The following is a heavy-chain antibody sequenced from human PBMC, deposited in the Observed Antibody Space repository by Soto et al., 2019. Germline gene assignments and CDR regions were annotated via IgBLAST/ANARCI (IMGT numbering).Heavy chain of an antibody. CDR3: AIVVSGNGSGSYSYYYYYGMDV. Sequence: PSETLSLTCAVYGGSFSGYYWSWIRQPPGKGLEWIGEINHSGSTNYNPSIKSRVTISVDTSKNQFSLKLSSVTAADTAVYYCAIVVSGNGSGSYSYYYYYGMDVWGQGTTVTVSS. CDR1: GGSFSGYY. CDR2: INHSGST. D-gene: IGHD3-10*01. J-gene: IGHJ6*02. V-gene: IGHV4-34*01.